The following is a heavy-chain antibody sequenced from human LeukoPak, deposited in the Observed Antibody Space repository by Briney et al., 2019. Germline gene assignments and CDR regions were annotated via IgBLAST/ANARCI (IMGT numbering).Heavy chain of an antibody. J-gene: IGHJ5*02. D-gene: IGHD2-2*02. CDR2: ITYTGST. CDR3: ARGAVPAAIIDNWFDP. Sequence: RPSETLSLTCIISGGSISSYYWSWIRQSPGRGLEWIGYITYTGSTDYDPSLKSRVTISVDTPKNQFSLKLSSVTAADTAVYYCARGAVPAAIIDNWFDPWGQGTLVTVSS. CDR1: GGSISSYY. V-gene: IGHV4-59*08.